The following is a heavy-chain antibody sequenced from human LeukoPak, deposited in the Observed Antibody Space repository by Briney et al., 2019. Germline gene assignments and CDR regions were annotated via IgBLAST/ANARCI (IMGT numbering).Heavy chain of an antibody. CDR1: GFTFSTYG. D-gene: IGHD6-19*01. CDR3: AKDPPMYSSGWYNYFDY. CDR2: VSYDGSDK. J-gene: IGHJ4*02. Sequence: AGGSLRLSCAASGFTFSTYGMPWVRQAPGKGLEWVALVSYDGSDKYYADSVKGRFTISRDNSKNTVFLQMNSLRAEDTAVYYCAKDPPMYSSGWYNYFDYWGQGTLVTVSS. V-gene: IGHV3-30*18.